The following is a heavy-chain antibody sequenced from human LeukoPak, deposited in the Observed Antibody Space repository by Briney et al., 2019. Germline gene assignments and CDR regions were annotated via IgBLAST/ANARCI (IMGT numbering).Heavy chain of an antibody. V-gene: IGHV1-2*06. CDR1: GYTFSGYS. J-gene: IGHJ4*02. Sequence: ASVKVSCKASGYTFSGYSMHWVRQAPGQGLEWMGRINPNSGGTNYAQKFQGRVTMTRDTSISTAYMELSRLRSDDSAVYYCARDLRYSGYDFDYWGQGTLVTVSS. CDR2: INPNSGGT. CDR3: ARDLRYSGYDFDY. D-gene: IGHD5-12*01.